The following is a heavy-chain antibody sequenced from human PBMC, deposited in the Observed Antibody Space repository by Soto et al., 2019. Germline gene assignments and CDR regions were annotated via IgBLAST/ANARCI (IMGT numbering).Heavy chain of an antibody. Sequence: GGSLSLSCTASGFTFSDYYMSWLRQVPGKGLEWVSYISSSSSYTNYADSVKGRFTISRDNAKNSLYLQMNSLRAEDTAVYYCARDPPGPSEGFDPWGQGTLVTVSS. CDR3: ARDPPGPSEGFDP. CDR2: ISSSSSYT. CDR1: GFTFSDYY. J-gene: IGHJ5*02. D-gene: IGHD7-27*01. V-gene: IGHV3-11*06.